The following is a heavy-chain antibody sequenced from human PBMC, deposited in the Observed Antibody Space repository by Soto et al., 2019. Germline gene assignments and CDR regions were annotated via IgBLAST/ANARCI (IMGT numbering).Heavy chain of an antibody. CDR2: FSWNSGSI. Sequence: EVQLVESGGGLVQPGRSLRLSCAASGFTFDDYAMHWVRQAPGKGLEWVSGFSWNSGSIGYADSVKGRFTISRDNAKNSLYLQRNSLRAEDTALYYCAKGTWYQLLPFSYFDYWGQGTLVTVSS. CDR1: GFTFDDYA. CDR3: AKGTWYQLLPFSYFDY. J-gene: IGHJ4*02. D-gene: IGHD2-2*01. V-gene: IGHV3-9*01.